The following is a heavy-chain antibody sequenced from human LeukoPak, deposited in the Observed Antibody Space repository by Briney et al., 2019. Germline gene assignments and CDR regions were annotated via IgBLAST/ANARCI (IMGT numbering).Heavy chain of an antibody. V-gene: IGHV3-7*04. CDR3: ARYYYDSSGYYCYFDY. CDR2: IKQDGSEK. J-gene: IGHJ4*02. CDR1: GFTFSSYW. D-gene: IGHD3-22*01. Sequence: PGGSLRLSCAASGFTFSSYWMSWVRQAPGKGLEWVANIKQDGSEKYYVDSVKGRFTISRDNAKNSLYPQMNSLRAEDTAVYYCARYYYDSSGYYCYFDYWGQGTLVTVSS.